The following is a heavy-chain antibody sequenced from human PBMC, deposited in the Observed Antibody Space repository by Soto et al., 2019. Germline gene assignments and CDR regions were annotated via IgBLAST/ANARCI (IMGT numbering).Heavy chain of an antibody. V-gene: IGHV4-34*01. J-gene: IGHJ4*02. Sequence: QVQLQQWGAGLLKPSETLSLTCAVYGGSFSGYYWSWIRQPPGQGLEWIGEINHSGSTNYNPSLKSRVTIAVDPAKNQFPLGRSSGTAADTAVYYCSRVGYDFWSVTTLDYWGQGTLVTVSS. CDR3: SRVGYDFWSVTTLDY. CDR2: INHSGST. D-gene: IGHD3-3*01. CDR1: GGSFSGYY.